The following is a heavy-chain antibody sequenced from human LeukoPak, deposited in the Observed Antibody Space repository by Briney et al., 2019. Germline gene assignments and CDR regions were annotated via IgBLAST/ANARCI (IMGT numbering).Heavy chain of an antibody. V-gene: IGHV3-66*01. CDR1: GFTVSSNY. CDR3: ATIVPDVAATLTFDY. CDR2: IYSGGST. J-gene: IGHJ4*02. D-gene: IGHD2-15*01. Sequence: PGGSLRLSCAASGFTVSSNYMSWVRQVPGKGLEWVSVIYSGGSTYDADSVKGRFTTSRDNSKNTLYLQMNSLRAEDTAVYYCATIVPDVAATLTFDYWGQGTLVTVSS.